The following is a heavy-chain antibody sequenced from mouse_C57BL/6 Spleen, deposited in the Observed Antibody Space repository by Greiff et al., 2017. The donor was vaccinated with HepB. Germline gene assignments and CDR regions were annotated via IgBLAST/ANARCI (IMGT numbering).Heavy chain of an antibody. J-gene: IGHJ2*01. CDR2: IYPRSGNT. CDR3: ATSNWYYFDY. V-gene: IGHV1-81*01. D-gene: IGHD2-5*01. Sequence: VQLQQSGAELARPGASVKLSCKASGYTFTSYGISWVKQRTGQGLEWIGEIYPRSGNTYYNEKFKGKATLTADKSSSTAYMELRSLTSEDSAVYFCATSNWYYFDYWGQGTTLTVSS. CDR1: GYTFTSYG.